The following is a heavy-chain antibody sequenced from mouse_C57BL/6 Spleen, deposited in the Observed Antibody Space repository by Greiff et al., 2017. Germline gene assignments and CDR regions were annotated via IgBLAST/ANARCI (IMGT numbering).Heavy chain of an antibody. Sequence: EVQLQQSGPELVKPGASVKISCKASGYSFTGYYLNWVKQSPEKSLEWIGEINPSTGGTTSNQKFKAKATLTVDKSSSTAYMQRKSLTSEDSAVYYCARRHYYGSSYEGYWGQGTTLTVSS. D-gene: IGHD1-1*01. J-gene: IGHJ2*01. CDR2: INPSTGGT. V-gene: IGHV1-42*01. CDR3: ARRHYYGSSYEGY. CDR1: GYSFTGYY.